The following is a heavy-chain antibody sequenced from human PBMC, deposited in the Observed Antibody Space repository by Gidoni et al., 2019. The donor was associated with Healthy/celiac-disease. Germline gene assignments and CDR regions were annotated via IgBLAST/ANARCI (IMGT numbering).Heavy chain of an antibody. Sequence: HLLQSGAAVKTPGASVNVSCTASAYTFTVDYMHWVRQAPGQGLESMGRINPNSGGTNYAQKFQGRVTMTRDTSISTAYMELSRLRSDDTAVYYCARKWLRSGNAFDIWGQGTMVTVSS. CDR1: AYTFTVDY. V-gene: IGHV1-2*06. D-gene: IGHD5-12*01. J-gene: IGHJ3*02. CDR3: ARKWLRSGNAFDI. CDR2: INPNSGGT.